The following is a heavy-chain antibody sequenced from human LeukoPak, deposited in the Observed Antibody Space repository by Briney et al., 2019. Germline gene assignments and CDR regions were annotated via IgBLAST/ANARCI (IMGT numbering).Heavy chain of an antibody. J-gene: IGHJ4*02. CDR3: ARGLMMAVAGRGEFHY. D-gene: IGHD6-13*01. CDR1: GGSISSYY. CDR2: IYYSGST. V-gene: IGHV4-59*01. Sequence: SETLSLNRNVPGGSISSYYWSWIRQPPGKGPEWIGYIYYSGSTNYNPSLKSRVTISVDTSKNQFSLKLSSVTAADTAVYYCARGLMMAVAGRGEFHYWGQGTLVTVSS.